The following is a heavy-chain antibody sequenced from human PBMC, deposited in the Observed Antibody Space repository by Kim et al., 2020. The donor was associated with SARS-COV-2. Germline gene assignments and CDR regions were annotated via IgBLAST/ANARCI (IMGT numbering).Heavy chain of an antibody. Sequence: GGSLRLSCAASRFTFSSYDMYWVRQAPGKGLGWVALISYDGDKKYYTDSVKGRFTISRDNSKNTLYLEMNSLRPEDTAIYFCARPDYGAEFFQLWGQGTLVTVSS. CDR1: RFTFSSYD. J-gene: IGHJ1*01. D-gene: IGHD4-17*01. CDR2: ISYDGDKK. V-gene: IGHV3-30*04. CDR3: ARPDYGAEFFQL.